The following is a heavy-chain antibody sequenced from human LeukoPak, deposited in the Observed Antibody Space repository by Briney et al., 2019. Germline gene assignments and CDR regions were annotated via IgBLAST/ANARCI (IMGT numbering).Heavy chain of an antibody. CDR2: IYYSGTT. CDR1: GGSISSYY. D-gene: IGHD6-13*01. Sequence: SETLSLTCTVSGGSISSYYWSWIRQPPGKGLEWIGYIYYSGTTNYNPSLKSRVTILVDTSKNQFSLNLSSVTAADTAVYYCARRGIAAAGYDYWGQGTLVSVSS. V-gene: IGHV4-59*08. J-gene: IGHJ4*02. CDR3: ARRGIAAAGYDY.